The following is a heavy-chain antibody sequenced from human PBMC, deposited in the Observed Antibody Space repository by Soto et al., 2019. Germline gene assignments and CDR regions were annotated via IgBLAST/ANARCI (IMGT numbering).Heavy chain of an antibody. J-gene: IGHJ4*02. CDR3: ARTYRTVVKHSSSWYRPPFDY. Sequence: PGGSLRLSCAASGFTFSSYSMNWVRQAQGKGLEWVSSISSSSSYIYYADSVKGRFTISRDNAKNSLYLQMNSLRAEDTAVYYCARTYRTVVKHSSSWYRPPFDYWGQGTLVTVSS. CDR2: ISSSSSYI. V-gene: IGHV3-21*01. D-gene: IGHD6-13*01. CDR1: GFTFSSYS.